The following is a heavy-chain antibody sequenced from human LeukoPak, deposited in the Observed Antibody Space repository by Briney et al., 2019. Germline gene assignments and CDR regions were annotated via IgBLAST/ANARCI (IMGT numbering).Heavy chain of an antibody. CDR1: GFIFSSYG. CDR3: VRSQLQYCTTTSCYVFDS. J-gene: IGHJ4*02. Sequence: GGSLRLSCVTSGFIFSSYGFHWVRQAPGKGLEWVAVICFDGSEKYYADSAKGRFSISTDYSRNTLYLEMNSLRADDTAVYYCVRSQLQYCTTTSCYVFDSWGQGTLVTVSS. CDR2: ICFDGSEK. V-gene: IGHV3-30*19. D-gene: IGHD2-2*01.